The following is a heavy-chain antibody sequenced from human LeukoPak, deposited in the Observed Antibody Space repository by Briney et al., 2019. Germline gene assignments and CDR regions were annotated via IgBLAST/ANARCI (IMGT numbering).Heavy chain of an antibody. CDR3: ARGRYYGDYIDN. CDR1: GDSIIRGDYY. J-gene: IGHJ4*03. CDR2: LCYSART. V-gene: IGHV4-30-4*01. D-gene: IGHD4-17*01. Sequence: SETLSLTCIVSGDSIIRGDYYWSWIRQPPGKGLEWIGYLCYSARTSYNPSLHGRVTISIDTFGNQFSLSLSSVTAADTAVYYCARGRYYGDYIDNWGQGTLVTVSS.